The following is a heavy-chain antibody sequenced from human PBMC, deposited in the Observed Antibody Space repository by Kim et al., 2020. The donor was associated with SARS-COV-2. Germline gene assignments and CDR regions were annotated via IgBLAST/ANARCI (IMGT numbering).Heavy chain of an antibody. D-gene: IGHD2-2*01. V-gene: IGHV4-34*01. CDR3: ARGGESGVPAAAFDY. Sequence: SETLSLTCAVYGGSFSGYYWSWIRQPPGKGLEWIGEINHSGSTNYNPSLKSRVTISVDTSKNQFSLKLSSVTAADTAVYYCARGGESGVPAAAFDYWGQGTLVTVSS. CDR1: GGSFSGYY. J-gene: IGHJ4*02. CDR2: INHSGST.